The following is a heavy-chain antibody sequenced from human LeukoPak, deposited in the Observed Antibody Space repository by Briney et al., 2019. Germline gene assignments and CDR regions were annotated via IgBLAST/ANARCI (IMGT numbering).Heavy chain of an antibody. CDR2: VSAYNGNT. CDR1: GYTFTTYG. J-gene: IGHJ4*02. CDR3: ARDRGSTERPFDY. D-gene: IGHD1-26*01. Sequence: ASVTVSCKASGYTFTTYGISWVRQAPGQGLEWMGWVSAYNGNTNYAQRFRGRVTMTTDTSTGTACMILRSLGSDDTAIYYCARDRGSTERPFDYWGQGTLVTVSS. V-gene: IGHV1-18*04.